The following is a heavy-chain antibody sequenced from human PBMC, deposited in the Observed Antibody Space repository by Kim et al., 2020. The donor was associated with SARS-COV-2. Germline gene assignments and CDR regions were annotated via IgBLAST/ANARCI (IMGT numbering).Heavy chain of an antibody. CDR2: ITGSGGRT. V-gene: IGHV3-23*01. Sequence: GGSLRLSCAASGFTFSSYAMSWVRQAPGKGLEWVSAITGSGGRTYYADSVKGRFTISSDKSKNTLHLQMNSLRPEDTAGYYCAKEALEYYFDYCRQAILVTVSS. J-gene: IGHJ4*02. CDR1: GFTFSSYA. CDR3: AKEALEYYFDY.